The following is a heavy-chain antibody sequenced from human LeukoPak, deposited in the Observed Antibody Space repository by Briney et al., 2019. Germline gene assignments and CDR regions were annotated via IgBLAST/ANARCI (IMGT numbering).Heavy chain of an antibody. CDR1: GFTFSNYA. V-gene: IGHV3-23*01. CDR2: IGCCGGNT. Sequence: GGSLRLSRAASGFTFSNYAMTWLRQAPGKGLEWVSTIGCCGGNTYYADSVRGRFTISRDNSKNTVYLQMNSLRAEDTAVYYCAKRGDSISCYDSWGQGTLSPSPQ. J-gene: IGHJ4*02. CDR3: AKRGDSISCYDS. D-gene: IGHD2-2*01.